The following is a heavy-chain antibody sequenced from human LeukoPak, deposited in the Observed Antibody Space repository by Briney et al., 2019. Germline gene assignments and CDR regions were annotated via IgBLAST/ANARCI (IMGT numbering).Heavy chain of an antibody. J-gene: IGHJ3*02. Sequence: ASVKVSCKASGYTFTSYDINWVRQATGQGLEWMGWMNPNSGNTGYAQKFQGRVAMTRNTSIRTAYMELSSLRSEDTAFYYCARGANNMLDAFDIWGQGTMVTVSS. CDR3: ARGANNMLDAFDI. CDR1: GYTFTSYD. V-gene: IGHV1-8*01. CDR2: MNPNSGNT. D-gene: IGHD2-8*01.